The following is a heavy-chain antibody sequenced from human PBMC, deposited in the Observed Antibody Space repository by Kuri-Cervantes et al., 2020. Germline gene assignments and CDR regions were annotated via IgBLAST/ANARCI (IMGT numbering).Heavy chain of an antibody. J-gene: IGHJ6*03. CDR2: IYPGHSDA. V-gene: IGHV5-51*01. Sequence: GEFLKISRKGPGYSFTKNWIGWVRRMPGKGLEWLGIIYPGHSDARYSPSFQGQVTISADKSISTAYLQWSSLRASDTAMYYCARQWGYHYYMDVWGKGTMVTVSS. D-gene: IGHD3-16*01. CDR3: ARQWGYHYYMDV. CDR1: GYSFTKNW.